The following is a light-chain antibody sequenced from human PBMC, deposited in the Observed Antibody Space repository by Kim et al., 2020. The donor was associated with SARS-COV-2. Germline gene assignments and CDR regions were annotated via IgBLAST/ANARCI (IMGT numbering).Light chain of an antibody. CDR1: QGITSY. V-gene: IGKV1-9*01. J-gene: IGKJ4*01. Sequence: ASIGDRVTITCRASQGITSYLAWYQQKPGKAPKLLIYAASTLHSGVPSRFSGSASGTDFTLTISSLQPEDCATYYCQQVNSYLLTFGGGTKVDIK. CDR2: AAS. CDR3: QQVNSYLLT.